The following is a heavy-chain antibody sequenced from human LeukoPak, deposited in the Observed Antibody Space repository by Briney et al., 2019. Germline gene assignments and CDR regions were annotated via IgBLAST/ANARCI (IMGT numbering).Heavy chain of an antibody. Sequence: SETLSLTCAVYGGSFSGYYWSWIRQPPGKGLEWIGEINHSGSTNYNPSLKSRVTISVDTSKNQFSLKLSSVTVADTAVYYCARGLTTVSSYNWFDPWGQGTLVTVSS. CDR1: GGSFSGYY. J-gene: IGHJ5*02. CDR2: INHSGST. V-gene: IGHV4-34*01. D-gene: IGHD4-11*01. CDR3: ARGLTTVSSYNWFDP.